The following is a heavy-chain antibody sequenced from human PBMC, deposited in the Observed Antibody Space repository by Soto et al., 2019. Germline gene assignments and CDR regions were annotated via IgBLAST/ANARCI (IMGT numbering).Heavy chain of an antibody. CDR3: VRGLRYYGMDV. CDR1: GGSFSAYY. Sequence: PSETLSLTCAVSGGSFSAYYWTWIRQPPGRGLEWIGEIDHSGSTNYNPSLEGRVTMSIDTAKNRFSLNVTSVTAADTAVYYCVRGLRYYGMDVWGQGTTVTVSS. D-gene: IGHD2-15*01. CDR2: IDHSGST. V-gene: IGHV4-34*01. J-gene: IGHJ6*02.